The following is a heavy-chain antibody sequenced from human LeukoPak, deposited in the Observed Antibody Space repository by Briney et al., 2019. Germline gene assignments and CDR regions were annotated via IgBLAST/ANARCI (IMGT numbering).Heavy chain of an antibody. J-gene: IGHJ3*02. D-gene: IGHD1-26*01. V-gene: IGHV4-59*08. CDR3: ARRWELLYAFDI. Sequence: SETLPLTCTVSGGSISSYYWSWIRQPPGKGLEWIGYIYYSGSTNYNPSLKSRVTISVDTSKNQFSLKLSSVTAADTAVYYCARRWELLYAFDIWGQGTMVTVSS. CDR1: GGSISSYY. CDR2: IYYSGST.